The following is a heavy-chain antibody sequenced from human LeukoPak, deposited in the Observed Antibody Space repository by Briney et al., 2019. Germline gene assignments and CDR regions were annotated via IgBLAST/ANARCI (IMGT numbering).Heavy chain of an antibody. D-gene: IGHD3-22*01. Sequence: PGGSLRLSCAASGFTFSNYWMHWVRQAPGKGLVWVSRINTDGSGTHYVDSVKGRFTISRDNAENSLYLQMKSLRAEDTAVYYCARDLYFYDKWGQGTLVTVSS. CDR2: INTDGSGT. CDR1: GFTFSNYW. CDR3: ARDLYFYDK. J-gene: IGHJ4*02. V-gene: IGHV3-74*01.